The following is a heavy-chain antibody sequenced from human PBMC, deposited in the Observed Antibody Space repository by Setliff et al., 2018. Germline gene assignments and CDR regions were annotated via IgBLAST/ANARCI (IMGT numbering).Heavy chain of an antibody. CDR2: IKSKTDGGTT. CDR3: TTAPLAAASTC. Sequence: GSLRLSCAASGFTFSNAWMSWVRQAPGKGLEWVGRIKSKTDGGTTDYAAPVKGRFAISRDDSKNTLYLQMNSLKTEDTAVYYCTTAPLAAASTCWGQGTLVTVSS. CDR1: GFTFSNAW. V-gene: IGHV3-15*01. D-gene: IGHD6-13*01. J-gene: IGHJ4*02.